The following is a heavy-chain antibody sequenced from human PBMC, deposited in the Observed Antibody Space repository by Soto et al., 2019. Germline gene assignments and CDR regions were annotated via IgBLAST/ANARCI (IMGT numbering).Heavy chain of an antibody. V-gene: IGHV1-18*01. D-gene: IGHD3-3*01. CDR3: AGNTIFGVVIEYFDY. Sequence: QVQLVQSGAEVKKPGASVKVSCKASGYTFTSYGISWVRQAPGQGLEWMGWISAYNGNTNYAQKLQGRVTMTTNTSTSTANMELRSLRSDDTAVYYCAGNTIFGVVIEYFDYWGQGTLVTVSS. CDR1: GYTFTSYG. CDR2: ISAYNGNT. J-gene: IGHJ4*02.